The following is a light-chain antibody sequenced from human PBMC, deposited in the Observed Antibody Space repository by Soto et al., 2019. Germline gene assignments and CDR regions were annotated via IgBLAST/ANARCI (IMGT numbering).Light chain of an antibody. Sequence: EIVMTQFPATLSKSPGESATFSCRASQSISTKLAWYQQRPGQAPRLLMYGASTGAKGIPARFSGSGSGTEFTLTISSLQSEDFAVYYCQQYSSWVWTFGQGNRVEIK. V-gene: IGKV3-15*01. J-gene: IGKJ1*01. CDR2: GAS. CDR3: QQYSSWVWT. CDR1: QSISTK.